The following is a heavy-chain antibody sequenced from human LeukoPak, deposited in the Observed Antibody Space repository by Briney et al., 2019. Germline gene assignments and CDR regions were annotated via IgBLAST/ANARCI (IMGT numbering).Heavy chain of an antibody. CDR1: GFTFSNAW. V-gene: IGHV3-15*01. CDR2: IKSKTDGGTT. D-gene: IGHD6-19*01. CDR3: TTGRESAYSSGWYAFDI. J-gene: IGHJ3*02. Sequence: PGGSLRLPCAASGFTFSNAWMSWVRQAPGKGLEWVGRIKSKTDGGTTDYAAPVKGRFTISRDDSKNTLYLQMNSLKTEDTAVYYCTTGRESAYSSGWYAFDIWGQGTMVTVSS.